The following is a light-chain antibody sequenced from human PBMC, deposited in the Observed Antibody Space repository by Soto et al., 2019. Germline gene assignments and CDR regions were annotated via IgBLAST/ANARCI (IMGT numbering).Light chain of an antibody. Sequence: DIQMTQYPSAIPSSVGDRGTITCRASQSISSYLNWYQQKQGKAPKLLMYAASSLQSGVPSRFSGSGSGTDFTLTISSLQPEDFATYYCQQSYSNPWTFGQGTKVDIK. CDR1: QSISSY. CDR2: AAS. V-gene: IGKV1-39*01. J-gene: IGKJ1*01. CDR3: QQSYSNPWT.